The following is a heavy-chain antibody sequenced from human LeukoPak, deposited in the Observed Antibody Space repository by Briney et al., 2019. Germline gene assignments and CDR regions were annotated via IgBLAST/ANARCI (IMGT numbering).Heavy chain of an antibody. V-gene: IGHV3-21*01. D-gene: IGHD4-17*01. CDR3: AKYGDYVIWFDP. CDR1: RFTFSSYS. J-gene: IGHJ5*02. CDR2: ISSSSSYI. Sequence: GGSLRLSCAASRFTFSSYSMNWVRQAPGKGLEWVSSISSSSSYIYYADSVKGRFTISRDNAKNSLYLQMNSLRAEDTAVYYCAKYGDYVIWFDPWGQGTLVTVSS.